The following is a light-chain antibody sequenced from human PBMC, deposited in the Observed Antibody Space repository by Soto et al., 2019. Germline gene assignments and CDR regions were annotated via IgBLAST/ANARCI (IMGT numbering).Light chain of an antibody. CDR1: RSNVGNNA. Sequence: QSVLTQPPSVSEAPRQRVTISCSGSRSNVGNNAVNLYQQLPGKAPKLLIYYDDLLPSGVSDRFSGSKSGTSASLAISGLQSEDEADYYCAVWDDSLNGVVFGGGTKLTVL. CDR2: YDD. J-gene: IGLJ3*02. V-gene: IGLV1-36*01. CDR3: AVWDDSLNGVV.